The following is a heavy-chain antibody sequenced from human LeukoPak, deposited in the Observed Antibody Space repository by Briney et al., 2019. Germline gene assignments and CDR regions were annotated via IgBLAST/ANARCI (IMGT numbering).Heavy chain of an antibody. Sequence: ASVKVSRKASGYTFTSYFMYWVRQAPGQGLEWMGTINPSGGSTSYAQKFQGRVTMTRDTSTSTVFMELSSLRSEDTAVYYCAREPIYYYDNSGYYGLWGQGTLVTVSS. J-gene: IGHJ4*02. CDR2: INPSGGST. CDR1: GYTFTSYF. CDR3: AREPIYYYDNSGYYGL. D-gene: IGHD3-22*01. V-gene: IGHV1-46*01.